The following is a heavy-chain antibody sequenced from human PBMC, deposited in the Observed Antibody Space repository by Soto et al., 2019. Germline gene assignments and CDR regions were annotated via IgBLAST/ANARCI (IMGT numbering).Heavy chain of an antibody. J-gene: IGHJ6*03. Sequence: ASVKVSCKASGYTFTSYYMHWVRQAPGQGLEWMGIINPSGGSTSYAQKFQGRVTMTRDTSTSTVYMELGSLRSEDTAVYYCARDPYDFWSGYLYYYYMDVWGKGTTVTVSS. D-gene: IGHD3-3*01. CDR1: GYTFTSYY. CDR2: INPSGGST. CDR3: ARDPYDFWSGYLYYYYMDV. V-gene: IGHV1-46*03.